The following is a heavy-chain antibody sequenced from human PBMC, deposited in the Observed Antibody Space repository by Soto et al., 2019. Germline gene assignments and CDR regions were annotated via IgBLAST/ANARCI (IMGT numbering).Heavy chain of an antibody. CDR1: GYTFTSYD. J-gene: IGHJ4*02. CDR3: ARAVAVAADFDY. D-gene: IGHD6-19*01. CDR2: MNPNSGNT. Sequence: ASVKVSCKASGYTFTSYDINWVRQATGQGFEYLGWMNPNSGNTGYVKKFQGRVTMTRDTSPSTAYMERSSLRSEDTAVYYCARAVAVAADFDYWGQGTLVTV. V-gene: IGHV1-8*01.